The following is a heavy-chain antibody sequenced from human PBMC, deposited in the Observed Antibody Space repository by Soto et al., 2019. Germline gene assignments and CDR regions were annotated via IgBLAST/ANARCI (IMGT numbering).Heavy chain of an antibody. Sequence: SETLSLTCAVSGYSISSGYYWGWIRQPPGKGLEWIGSIYHSGSTYYNPSLKSRVTISVDTSKNQFSLKLSSVTAADTAVYYCARAGIAARLYYYYVMDVWGQGTTVTVSS. J-gene: IGHJ6*02. V-gene: IGHV4-38-2*01. CDR3: ARAGIAARLYYYYVMDV. D-gene: IGHD6-6*01. CDR1: GYSISSGYY. CDR2: IYHSGST.